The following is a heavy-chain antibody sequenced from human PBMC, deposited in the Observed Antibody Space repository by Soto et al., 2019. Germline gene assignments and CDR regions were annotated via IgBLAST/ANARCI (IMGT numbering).Heavy chain of an antibody. V-gene: IGHV1-18*01. J-gene: IGHJ5*02. Sequence: QVQLVQSGAEVKKPGASVKVSCKASGYTFTSYGISWVRQAXXQXXXXMGWISAYNGNTNYAQKLQGRVTXTTXTSTXXXXXXXXXXXXXXXXXXXXXXXXXXXXXXDWFDPWGQGTLVTVSS. CDR1: GYTFTSYG. CDR2: ISAYNGNT. CDR3: XXXXXXXXXXDWFDP.